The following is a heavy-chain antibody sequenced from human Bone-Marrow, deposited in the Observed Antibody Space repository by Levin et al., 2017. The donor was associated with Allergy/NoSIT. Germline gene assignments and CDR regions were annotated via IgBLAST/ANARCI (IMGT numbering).Heavy chain of an antibody. D-gene: IGHD3-22*01. Sequence: SCAVSGFTFSSYWMHWVRQTPGKGLLWVSRINGDGSSTAYADSVKGRFTISRDNAKNVLYLQMNSLTVEDTAVYYCARLRGYYDSGDYWGQGTLVTVSS. V-gene: IGHV3-74*03. CDR2: INGDGSST. CDR1: GFTFSSYW. CDR3: ARLRGYYDSGDY. J-gene: IGHJ4*02.